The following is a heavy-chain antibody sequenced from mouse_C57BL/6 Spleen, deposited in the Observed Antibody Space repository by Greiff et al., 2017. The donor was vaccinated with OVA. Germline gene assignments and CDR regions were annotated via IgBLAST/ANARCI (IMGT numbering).Heavy chain of an antibody. Sequence: EVKVVESGGGLVQPGGSLSLSCAASGFTFTDYYMSWVRQPPGKALEWLGFIRNKANGYTTEYSASVKGRFTISRDNSQSILYLQMNALRAEDSATYYCARYIRDYYAMDYWGQGTSVTVSS. CDR3: ARYIRDYYAMDY. D-gene: IGHD1-1*01. J-gene: IGHJ4*01. CDR2: IRNKANGYTT. V-gene: IGHV7-3*01. CDR1: GFTFTDYY.